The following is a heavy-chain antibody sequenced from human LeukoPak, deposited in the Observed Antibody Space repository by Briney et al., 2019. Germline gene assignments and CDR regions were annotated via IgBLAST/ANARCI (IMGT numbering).Heavy chain of an antibody. CDR2: ISAGGGNT. Sequence: GGSLRLSCAASGLTFSSYTMSWVRQAPGKGLEWVSAISAGGGNTHYADSVKGRFTISRDNSKNTLYLQMNSLRAEDTAVYSCAVPQWELLNWGQGTLVTVSS. D-gene: IGHD1-26*01. CDR1: GLTFSSYT. CDR3: AVPQWELLN. V-gene: IGHV3-23*01. J-gene: IGHJ4*02.